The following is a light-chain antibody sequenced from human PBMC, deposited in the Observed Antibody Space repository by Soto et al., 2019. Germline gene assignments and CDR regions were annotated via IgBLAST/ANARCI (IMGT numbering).Light chain of an antibody. CDR3: TSYAGSNAPYV. Sequence: QSALTQPPSATGSPGQSVTISCTGTSSAVGGYDYVSWYQQHPGKAPKLMIFEVTKRPSGVPNRFSGSKSGNTASLTVSGLQAQDEADYYCTSYAGSNAPYVFGGGTKVTVL. V-gene: IGLV2-8*01. CDR2: EVT. CDR1: SSAVGGYDY. J-gene: IGLJ1*01.